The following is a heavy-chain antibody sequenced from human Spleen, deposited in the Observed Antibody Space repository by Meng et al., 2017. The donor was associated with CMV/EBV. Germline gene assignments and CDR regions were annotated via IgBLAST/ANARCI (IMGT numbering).Heavy chain of an antibody. CDR1: GGSISSSSYY. Sequence: SETLSLTCTVSGGSISSSSYYWGWIRQPPGKGLEWIGSIYYSGSTYYNPSLKSLVTISVDTSKNQFFLKLSSVTAADTAVYYCARIVDYYYYGLDVWGQGTTVTVSS. CDR3: ARIVDYYYYGLDV. V-gene: IGHV4-39*07. CDR2: IYYSGST. J-gene: IGHJ6*02. D-gene: IGHD2-15*01.